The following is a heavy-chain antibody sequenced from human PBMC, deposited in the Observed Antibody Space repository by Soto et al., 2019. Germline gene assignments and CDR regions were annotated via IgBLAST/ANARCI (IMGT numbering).Heavy chain of an antibody. CDR3: ARQIYDSDTGPNFPCSFDS. Sequence: PGESLKISCKGSGYSFAGYWITWVRQKPGKGLEWMGRIDPSDSQTYYSPSFRGHVTISVTKSITTVFLQWSSLRASDTAMYYCARQIYDSDTGPNFPCSFDSWGQGTPVTVSS. V-gene: IGHV5-10-1*01. D-gene: IGHD3-22*01. J-gene: IGHJ4*02. CDR2: IDPSDSQT. CDR1: GYSFAGYW.